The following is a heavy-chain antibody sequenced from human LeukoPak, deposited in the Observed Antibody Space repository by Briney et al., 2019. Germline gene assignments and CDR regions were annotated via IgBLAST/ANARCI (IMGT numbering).Heavy chain of an antibody. Sequence: SETLSLTCTVSGYFISSGYYWGWIRQPPGKGLQWIGSIHHSGSTYYNPSLKSRVTISVDTSKNQFSLKLSSVTAADTAVYYCARSPRTYYYYMDVWGKGTTVTIFS. CDR3: ARSPRTYYYYMDV. CDR2: IHHSGST. V-gene: IGHV4-38-2*02. J-gene: IGHJ6*03. CDR1: GYFISSGYY.